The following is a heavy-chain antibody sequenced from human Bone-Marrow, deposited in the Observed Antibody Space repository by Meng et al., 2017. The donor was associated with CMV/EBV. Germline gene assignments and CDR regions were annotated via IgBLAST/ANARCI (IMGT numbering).Heavy chain of an antibody. V-gene: IGHV4-59*01. CDR2: IYYSGST. Sequence: SETLSRTCTVSGGSISSYYWSWIRQPPGKGLEWIGYIYYSGSTNYNPSLKSRVPISVDTSKNQFSLKLSSVTAADTAVYYCARVGLRANWFDPWGQGTLVTVSS. D-gene: IGHD3-10*01. J-gene: IGHJ5*02. CDR3: ARVGLRANWFDP. CDR1: GGSISSYY.